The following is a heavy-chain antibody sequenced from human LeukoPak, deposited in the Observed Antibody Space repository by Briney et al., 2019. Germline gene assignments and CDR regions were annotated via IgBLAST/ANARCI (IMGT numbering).Heavy chain of an antibody. J-gene: IGHJ4*02. CDR3: AREQGYYSVPRY. Sequence: GGSLRLSCAASGFTFSSFWMHWVRQAPGKGPVWVSRIRSDGSSTSYADSVKGRFTISRDNAKNTLYLQMNNLRAEDTAVYYCAREQGYYSVPRYWGQGTLVTVSS. CDR2: IRSDGSST. CDR1: GFTFSSFW. V-gene: IGHV3-74*01. D-gene: IGHD3-22*01.